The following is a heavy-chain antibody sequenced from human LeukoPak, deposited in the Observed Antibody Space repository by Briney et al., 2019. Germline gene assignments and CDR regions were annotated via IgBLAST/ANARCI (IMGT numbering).Heavy chain of an antibody. V-gene: IGHV3-21*01. J-gene: IGHJ4*02. CDR1: GFTSSSYS. CDR3: ARSWYISSWYYFDY. D-gene: IGHD6-13*01. Sequence: PGGSLRLSCAASGFTSSSYSMNWVRQAPGKGLEWVSSIGGTTPYIYYADSVKGRFTISRDNAKNSLYLQMNSLRAEDTAVYYCARSWYISSWYYFDYWGQGTLVTVSS. CDR2: IGGTTPYI.